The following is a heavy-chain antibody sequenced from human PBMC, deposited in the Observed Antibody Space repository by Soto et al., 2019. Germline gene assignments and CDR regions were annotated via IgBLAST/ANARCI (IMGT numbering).Heavy chain of an antibody. CDR3: ATEAGVRYPFDP. Sequence: KLSDTLSRTCTVSGVSVNSYYWSWIRQPPGKGLEWIGYIYDSGSTNYNPSLKSRVTISVDTSKNQFSLKLTSVTAADTAMYYCATEAGVRYPFDPWGQGTLVTVSS. J-gene: IGHJ5*02. D-gene: IGHD3-9*01. CDR1: GVSVNSYY. V-gene: IGHV4-59*02. CDR2: IYDSGST.